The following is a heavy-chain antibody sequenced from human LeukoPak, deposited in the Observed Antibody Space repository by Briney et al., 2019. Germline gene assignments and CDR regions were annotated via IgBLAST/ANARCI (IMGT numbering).Heavy chain of an antibody. CDR3: ARQTRRLVGFFDY. CDR2: IYYSGST. V-gene: IGHV4-39*01. J-gene: IGHJ4*02. CDR1: GGSISSSSYY. D-gene: IGHD6-19*01. Sequence: PSETLSLTCTVSGGSISSSSYYWGWIRQPPGKGLEWIGSIYYSGSTYYNPSLKSRVTISVDTSKNQFSLKLSSVTAADTAVYYCARQTRRLVGFFDYWGQGTLATVSS.